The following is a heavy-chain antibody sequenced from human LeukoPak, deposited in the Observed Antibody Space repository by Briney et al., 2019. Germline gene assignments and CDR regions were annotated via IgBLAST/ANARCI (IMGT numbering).Heavy chain of an antibody. Sequence: GESLKISCKGSGYSFTSYWIGWVRQMPGKGLEWMGIIYAADSDTRYSPSLQGQVTISADKSISTAYLQWSGLKASDTVMYYCARLEFGGLYTWGQGTLVTVSS. J-gene: IGHJ5*02. CDR1: GYSFTSYW. V-gene: IGHV5-51*01. CDR3: ARLEFGGLYT. CDR2: IYAADSDT. D-gene: IGHD3-10*01.